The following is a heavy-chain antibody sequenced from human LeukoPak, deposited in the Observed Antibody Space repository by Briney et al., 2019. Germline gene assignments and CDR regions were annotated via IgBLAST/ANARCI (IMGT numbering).Heavy chain of an antibody. CDR3: SRAGDGYINAY. Sequence: ASVKVSCKASGYTFTGYYMHWVRQAPGQGLEWMGWINPNSGDTNYAQQFQGRVTMTTDTSIRTAYVEVSRLRSDDTAVYYCSRAGDGYINAYWGQGTLVTVSS. CDR2: INPNSGDT. J-gene: IGHJ4*02. D-gene: IGHD5-24*01. V-gene: IGHV1-2*02. CDR1: GYTFTGYY.